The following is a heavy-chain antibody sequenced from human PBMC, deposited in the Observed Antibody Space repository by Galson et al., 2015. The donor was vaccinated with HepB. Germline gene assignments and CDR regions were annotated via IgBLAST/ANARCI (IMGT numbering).Heavy chain of an antibody. CDR3: ARDLGVTAAGVDY. J-gene: IGHJ4*02. CDR1: GFIFSRHS. CDR2: ISSSSSYI. Sequence: SPRLSCAASGFIFSRHSMNWVRQAPGKGLEWVSSISSSSSYIYYADSVKGRFTISRDNSKNTLYLQMNSLRAEDTAVYYCARDLGVTAAGVDYWGQGTLVTVSS. V-gene: IGHV3-21*01. D-gene: IGHD6-13*01.